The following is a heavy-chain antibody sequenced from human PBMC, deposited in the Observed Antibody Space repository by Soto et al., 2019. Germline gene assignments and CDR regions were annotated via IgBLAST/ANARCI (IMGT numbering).Heavy chain of an antibody. CDR1: EFTFSSYW. Sequence: EVQLVESGGGLVQPGGSLRLSCAASEFTFSSYWMTWVRQAPGRGLEWVASINQDGSEEYYVDSVKGRFTISRDNAKNSLYLQMNYLRAEDTAVFDCARIMIVVVITEHDAFDSWGQGTMVTVSS. D-gene: IGHD3-22*01. CDR3: ARIMIVVVITEHDAFDS. V-gene: IGHV3-7*05. J-gene: IGHJ3*02. CDR2: INQDGSEE.